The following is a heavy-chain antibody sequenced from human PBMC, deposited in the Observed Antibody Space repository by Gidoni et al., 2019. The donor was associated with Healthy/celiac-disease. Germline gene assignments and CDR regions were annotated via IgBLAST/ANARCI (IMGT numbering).Heavy chain of an antibody. CDR3: AKIGSYPNAFDI. CDR2: IRGSGGST. CDR1: GFTFSSYA. J-gene: IGHJ3*02. D-gene: IGHD1-26*01. Sequence: EVQLLESGGGLVQPGGSLRLSCAASGFTFSSYAMSWVRQAPGKGLEWVSAIRGSGGSTYYADSVKGRFTISRDNSKNTLYLQMNSLRAEDTAVYYCAKIGSYPNAFDIWGQGTMVTVSS. V-gene: IGHV3-23*01.